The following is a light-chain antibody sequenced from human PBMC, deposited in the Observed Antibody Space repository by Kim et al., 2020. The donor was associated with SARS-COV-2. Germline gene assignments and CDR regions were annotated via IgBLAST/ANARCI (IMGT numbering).Light chain of an antibody. CDR1: QDVRNW. Sequence: APVGDRVTIIFRASQDVRNWSAWYQQKPGKAPKLLVYAASTLQSGVPSRFSGSGSGTEFTLTISSLQPEDLGTYYCQQANSFPYTFGQGTKVYIK. J-gene: IGKJ2*01. CDR3: QQANSFPYT. CDR2: AAS. V-gene: IGKV1-12*01.